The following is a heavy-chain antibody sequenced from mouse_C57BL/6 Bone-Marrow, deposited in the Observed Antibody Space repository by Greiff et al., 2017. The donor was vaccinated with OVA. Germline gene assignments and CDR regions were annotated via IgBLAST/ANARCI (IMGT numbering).Heavy chain of an antibody. J-gene: IGHJ4*01. CDR2: IDPSDSYT. CDR3: ARESYGNDNAMDY. CDR1: GYTFTSYW. Sequence: QVQLQQPGAELVMPGASVKLSCKASGYTFTSYWMHWVKQRPGQGLEWIGEIDPSDSYTNYNQKFKGKSTLTVDKSSSTAYMQLSSLTSEDAAVYYCARESYGNDNAMDYWGQGTSVTVSS. V-gene: IGHV1-69*01. D-gene: IGHD2-2*01.